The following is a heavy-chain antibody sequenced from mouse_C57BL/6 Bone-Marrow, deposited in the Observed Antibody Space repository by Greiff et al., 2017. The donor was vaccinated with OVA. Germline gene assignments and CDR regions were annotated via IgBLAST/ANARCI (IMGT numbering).Heavy chain of an antibody. V-gene: IGHV1-19*01. J-gene: IGHJ1*03. D-gene: IGHD2-10*02. CDR1: GYTFTDYY. CDR3: AISYGIYRWYFGV. Sequence: EVQLQQSGPVLVKPGASVKMSCKASGYTFTDYYMNWVKQSHGKSLEWIGVINPYNGGTSYNQKFKGKATLTVDKSSSTAYMELNSLTSADSAVFYCAISYGIYRWYFGVWGTGTTVTVSS. CDR2: INPYNGGT.